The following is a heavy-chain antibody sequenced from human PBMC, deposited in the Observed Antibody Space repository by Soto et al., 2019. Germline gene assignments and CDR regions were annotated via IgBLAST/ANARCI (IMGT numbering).Heavy chain of an antibody. J-gene: IGHJ5*02. V-gene: IGHV5-51*01. D-gene: IGHD3-22*01. CDR2: IYPGDSDT. CDR1: GYSFTSYW. Sequence: PGESLKISCKGSGYSFTSYWNGWVRQLPGKGLEWMGIIYPGDSDTRYSPSFQGQVTISADTSISTAYLQWSSLKASDTAMYYCARLYHYYDDRSGPWGWLDPCGQGTLVTVYS. CDR3: ARLYHYYDDRSGPWGWLDP.